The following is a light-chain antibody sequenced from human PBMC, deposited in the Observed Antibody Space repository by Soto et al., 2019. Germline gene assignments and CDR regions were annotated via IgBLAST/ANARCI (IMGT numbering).Light chain of an antibody. CDR3: QQYYCGSWT. CDR1: QSISSR. J-gene: IGKJ1*01. CDR2: KAS. V-gene: IGKV1-5*03. Sequence: DIQMTQSPSTLSASVGDRVIITCRASQSISSRLAWYQQKPGKAPNLLIYKASTSKSGVPSRFSGSGSGTDFTLTISCLQPDDFATYYCQQYYCGSWTFGKGTKVEIK.